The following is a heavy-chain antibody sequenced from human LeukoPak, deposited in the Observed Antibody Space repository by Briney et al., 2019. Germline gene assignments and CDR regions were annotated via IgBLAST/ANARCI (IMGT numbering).Heavy chain of an antibody. V-gene: IGHV4-61*02. CDR1: GGSISSGSYY. CDR3: ARAASVTAIYFDY. Sequence: SETLSLTCTVSGGSISSGSYYWSWIRQPAGKGLEWIERIYTSGSTNYNPSLKSRVTISVDTSKNQFSLKLSSVTAADTAVYYCARAASVTAIYFDYWGQGTLVTVSS. J-gene: IGHJ4*02. CDR2: IYTSGST. D-gene: IGHD2-21*02.